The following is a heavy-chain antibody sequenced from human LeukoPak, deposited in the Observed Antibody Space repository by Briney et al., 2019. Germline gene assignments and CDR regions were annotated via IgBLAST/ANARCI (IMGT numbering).Heavy chain of an antibody. D-gene: IGHD6-13*01. J-gene: IGHJ4*02. Sequence: SETLSLTCTVSGGSISSSSYYWGWIRQPPGKGLEWIGSIYYSGSTYYNPSLKSRVTISVDTSKNQFSLKLSSVTAADTALYYCARAKAAVGRLFDYWGQGTLVTVSS. V-gene: IGHV4-39*01. CDR2: IYYSGST. CDR1: GGSISSSSYY. CDR3: ARAKAAVGRLFDY.